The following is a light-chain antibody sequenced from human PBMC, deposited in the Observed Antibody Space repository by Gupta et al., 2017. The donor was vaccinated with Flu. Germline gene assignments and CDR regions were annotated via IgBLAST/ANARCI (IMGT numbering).Light chain of an antibody. CDR3: QSYDISLSGPI. Sequence: QSVLTQPPSVSGAPGQRGTIACHGSTSNIGAGYDVHWYQHFPGAAPKVLIFDTTRRPSGVPDRFSASKSGTSASLAIAGLQAEDEADYYCQSYDISLSGPIFGGGTKLTVL. CDR1: TSNIGAGYD. J-gene: IGLJ2*01. V-gene: IGLV1-40*01. CDR2: DTT.